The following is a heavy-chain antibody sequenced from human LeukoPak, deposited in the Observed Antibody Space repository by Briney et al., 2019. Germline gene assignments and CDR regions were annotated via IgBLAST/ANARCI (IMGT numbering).Heavy chain of an antibody. V-gene: IGHV4-59*01. CDR3: ARGVDSSSWYGGIYYYYYMDV. CDR2: NFYSGST. CDR1: GDFINTYY. D-gene: IGHD6-13*01. Sequence: SETLSLTCTVSGDFINTYYWSWIRQPPGKGLEWIGYNFYSGSTNYNPSLKSRVTISVDTSKNQFSLKLSSVTAADTAVYYCARGVDSSSWYGGIYYYYYMDVWGKGTTVTVSS. J-gene: IGHJ6*03.